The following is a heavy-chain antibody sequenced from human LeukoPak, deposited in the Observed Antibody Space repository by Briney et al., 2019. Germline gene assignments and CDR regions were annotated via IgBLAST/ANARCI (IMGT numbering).Heavy chain of an antibody. V-gene: IGHV3-30*18. CDR1: GFTFSSYG. J-gene: IGHJ6*02. D-gene: IGHD3-22*01. CDR3: AKDRYYDSSGYYYPSYYYYGMDV. Sequence: PGGSLRLSCAASGFTFSSYGMHWVRQAPGKGLEWVAVISYDGSNKYYADSVKGRFTISRDNSKNTLYLQMNSLRAEDTAVYYCAKDRYYDSSGYYYPSYYYYGMDVWGQGTTVTVSS. CDR2: ISYDGSNK.